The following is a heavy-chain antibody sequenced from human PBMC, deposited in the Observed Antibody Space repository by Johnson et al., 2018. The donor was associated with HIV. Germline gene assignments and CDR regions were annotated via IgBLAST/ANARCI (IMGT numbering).Heavy chain of an antibody. CDR3: ASNWGSELDAFDI. CDR2: ISSSGSTI. CDR1: GFTFSSYG. J-gene: IGHJ3*02. Sequence: VQLVESGGGLVQPGGSLRLSCAASGFTFSSYGMHWVRQAPGKGLEWVSYISSSGSTIYYADSVKGRFTISRDNAKNSLYLQMNSLRAEDTAVYYCASNWGSELDAFDIWGQGTMVTVSS. D-gene: IGHD7-27*01. V-gene: IGHV3-48*04.